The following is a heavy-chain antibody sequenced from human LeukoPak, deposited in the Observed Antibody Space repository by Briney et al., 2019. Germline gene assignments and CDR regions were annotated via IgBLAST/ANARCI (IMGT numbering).Heavy chain of an antibody. V-gene: IGHV4-34*01. CDR1: GGSFSGYY. Sequence: SETLSLTCAVYGGSFSGYYWSWIRQPPGKGLEWIGEINHSGSTNYNPSLKSRVTISVDTSKNRFSLKLSSVTAADTAVYYCARLGYYYYYYMDVWGKGTTVTISS. J-gene: IGHJ6*03. CDR2: INHSGST. D-gene: IGHD7-27*01. CDR3: ARLGYYYYYYMDV.